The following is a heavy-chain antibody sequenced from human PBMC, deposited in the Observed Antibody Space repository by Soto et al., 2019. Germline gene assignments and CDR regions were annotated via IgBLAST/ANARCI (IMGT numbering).Heavy chain of an antibody. CDR1: GFTFSSYD. Sequence: GGSLRLSCAASGFTFSSYDMHWVRQAPGKGLEWVSAIGTAGDTYYPGSVKGRFTISRENAKNSLYLQRNSLTAGDTAVYYCARAGGYSSASFGFDIWGQGTMVTVSS. CDR2: IGTAGDT. V-gene: IGHV3-13*01. J-gene: IGHJ3*02. CDR3: ARAGGYSSASFGFDI. D-gene: IGHD6-25*01.